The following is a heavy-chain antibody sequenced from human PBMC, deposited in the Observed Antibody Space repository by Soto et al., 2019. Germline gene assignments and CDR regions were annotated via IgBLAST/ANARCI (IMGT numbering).Heavy chain of an antibody. J-gene: IGHJ4*02. CDR3: ASSIGLHNWNY. D-gene: IGHD1-20*01. CDR2: MNANSGNT. Sequence: ASVKVSCKASGYTFTSYDINWVRQATGQGLEWMGWMNANSGNTGYAQKFQGRVTMTRKTFISTAYMELSSLRAEDTAVYYCASSIGLHNWNYWGQGTLVTVSS. CDR1: GYTFTSYD. V-gene: IGHV1-8*01.